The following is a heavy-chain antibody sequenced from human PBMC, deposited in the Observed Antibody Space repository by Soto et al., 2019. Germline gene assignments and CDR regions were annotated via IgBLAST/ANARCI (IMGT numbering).Heavy chain of an antibody. CDR2: INAGNGNT. CDR1: GYTFISYA. Sequence: ASVKVSCKASGYTFISYAIHWVRQALGQRLEWMGWINAGNGNTKYSQKFQGRVTITRDTSASTAYMELTSLRSEDTAVYYCARELQGLYYFDYWGQGTLVTVSS. V-gene: IGHV1-3*01. J-gene: IGHJ4*02. CDR3: ARELQGLYYFDY. D-gene: IGHD2-15*01.